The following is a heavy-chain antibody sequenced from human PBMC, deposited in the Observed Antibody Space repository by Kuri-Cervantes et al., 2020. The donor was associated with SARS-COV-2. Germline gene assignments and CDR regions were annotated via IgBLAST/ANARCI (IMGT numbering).Heavy chain of an antibody. V-gene: IGHV3-52*01. D-gene: IGHD1-1*01. Sequence: GGSLRLSCAASGFTFSSSWMHWVCQAPEKGLEWVADIKCDGSEKYYVDSVKGRFTLSRDNAKNMLFLQMNSLRAEDAAVYYCVRDGDHWNFDYWGQGTLVTVSS. CDR1: GFTFSSSW. J-gene: IGHJ4*02. CDR3: VRDGDHWNFDY. CDR2: IKCDGSEK.